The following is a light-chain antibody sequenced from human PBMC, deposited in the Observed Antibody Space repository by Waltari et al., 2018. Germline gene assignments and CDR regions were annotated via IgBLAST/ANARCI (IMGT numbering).Light chain of an antibody. J-gene: IGLJ2*01. CDR3: QSYDSSLSGWGV. Sequence: QSVLSQPPSVSGAPGQRVTISCTRSSANIGDGYDVHWYQQLPVTAPKLLIYGNSNRPSGVPDRFSGSKSGTSASLAITGLQAEDEADYYCQSYDSSLSGWGVFGGGTKLTVL. CDR2: GNS. CDR1: SANIGDGYD. V-gene: IGLV1-40*01.